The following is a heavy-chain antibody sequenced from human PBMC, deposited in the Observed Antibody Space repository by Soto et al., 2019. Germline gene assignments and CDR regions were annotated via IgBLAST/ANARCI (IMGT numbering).Heavy chain of an antibody. D-gene: IGHD2-2*01. CDR1: GFSLSNYW. Sequence: EVQLVEAGGGLVQPGWSLRLSCVASGFSLSNYWMHWVRQAPGEGLVWVSRINSDARSTSYVDSVMGRFTISRDNAKNTLHLQQDSLRADDTAVYYCARGAKYRDNFSFGRDVGGQGPTVTVSS. J-gene: IGHJ6*02. CDR3: ARGAKYRDNFSFGRDV. V-gene: IGHV3-74*01. CDR2: INSDARST.